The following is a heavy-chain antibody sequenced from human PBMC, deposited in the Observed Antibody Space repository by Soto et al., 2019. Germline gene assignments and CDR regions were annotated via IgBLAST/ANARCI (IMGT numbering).Heavy chain of an antibody. Sequence: ASVKVSCKASGYTFTSYYMHWVRQAPGQGLEWMGIINPSGGSTSYAQRFQGRVTMTRDTSTSTVYMELSSLRSEDTAVYYCAAAQVDTAMVYYYGMDVWGQGTTVTVSS. V-gene: IGHV1-46*01. CDR3: AAAQVDTAMVYYYGMDV. D-gene: IGHD5-18*01. CDR1: GYTFTSYY. J-gene: IGHJ6*02. CDR2: INPSGGST.